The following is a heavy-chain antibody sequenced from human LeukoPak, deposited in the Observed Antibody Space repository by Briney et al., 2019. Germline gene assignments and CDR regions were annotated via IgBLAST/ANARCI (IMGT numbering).Heavy chain of an antibody. Sequence: PGASLRLSCAASGFTISNYAMSWVRQALGKGLEWVSAIGGRGGGTYYADSVKGRFTVSRDDSKNTLYLQMNSLRAEDTAVYYCAKWGDYDILTGYYDSDYWGQGTLVTVSS. CDR3: AKWGDYDILTGYYDSDY. D-gene: IGHD3-9*01. V-gene: IGHV3-23*01. CDR1: GFTISNYA. J-gene: IGHJ4*02. CDR2: IGGRGGGT.